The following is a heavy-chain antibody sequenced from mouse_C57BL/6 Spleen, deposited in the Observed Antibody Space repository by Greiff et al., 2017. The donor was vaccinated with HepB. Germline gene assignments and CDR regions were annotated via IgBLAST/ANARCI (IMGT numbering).Heavy chain of an antibody. D-gene: IGHD1-1*01. CDR1: GFTFSDYY. CDR3: ARDIDYYGSRYFDV. CDR2: INYDGSST. Sequence: EVQRVESEGGLVQPGSSMKLSCTASGFTFSDYYMAWVRQVPEKGLEWVANINYDGSSTYYLDSLKSRFIISRDNAKNILYLQMSSLKSEDTATYYCARDIDYYGSRYFDVWGTGTTVTVSS. V-gene: IGHV5-16*01. J-gene: IGHJ1*03.